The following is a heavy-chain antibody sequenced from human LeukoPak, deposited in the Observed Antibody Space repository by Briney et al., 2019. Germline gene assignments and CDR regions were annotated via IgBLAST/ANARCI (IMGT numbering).Heavy chain of an antibody. Sequence: SETLSLTCTVSGGSISSSSYYWGWIRQPPGKGLEWIGSIYYSGSTYYNPSLKSRVTISVDTSKNQFSLKLSSVTAADTAVYYCARASWSSSWYADYWGQGTLVTVSS. J-gene: IGHJ4*02. CDR1: GGSISSSSYY. V-gene: IGHV4-39*07. CDR3: ARASWSSSWYADY. CDR2: IYYSGST. D-gene: IGHD6-13*01.